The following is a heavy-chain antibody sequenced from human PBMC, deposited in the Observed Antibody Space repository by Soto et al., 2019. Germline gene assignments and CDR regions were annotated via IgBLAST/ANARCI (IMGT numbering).Heavy chain of an antibody. CDR1: GYTFTGYY. CDR2: INPNSGGT. J-gene: IGHJ6*02. CDR3: ARVSYGGQGSYYPYYYYYGMDV. V-gene: IGHV1-2*02. D-gene: IGHD3-10*01. Sequence: ASVKVSCKASGYTFTGYYMHWVRQAPGQGLEWMGWINPNSGGTNYAQKFQGRVTMTRDTSISTAYMELSRLRSDDTAVYYCARVSYGGQGSYYPYYYYYGMDVWGQGTTVTVSS.